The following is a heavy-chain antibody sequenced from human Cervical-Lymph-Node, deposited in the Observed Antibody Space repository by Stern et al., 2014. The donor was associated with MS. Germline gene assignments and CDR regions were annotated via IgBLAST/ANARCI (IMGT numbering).Heavy chain of an antibody. CDR2: ISCDGSNK. D-gene: IGHD3-10*01. CDR1: GFTFSSYA. Sequence: VHLVESGGGVVQPGRSLRLSCAASGFTFSSYAMHWVRQAPGKGLEWVAVISCDGSNKYYADSVKGRFTISRDNSKNTLYLQMNSLRAEDTAVYYCARDPRGVLYDYWGQGTLVTVSS. J-gene: IGHJ4*02. V-gene: IGHV3-30*01. CDR3: ARDPRGVLYDY.